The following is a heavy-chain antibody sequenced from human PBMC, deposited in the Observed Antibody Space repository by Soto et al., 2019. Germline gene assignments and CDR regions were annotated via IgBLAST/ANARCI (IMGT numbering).Heavy chain of an antibody. J-gene: IGHJ4*02. Sequence: QVQLVQSGAEVKRPGSSVKVSCKASGDTFTFYSINWVRQAPGLGLEWMGRINPILSMSNYAQRFQARVTMTEDKSTSTAYMELSSLRSEDTAIYYCASSYGSGYRAFDYWGQGALVTVSS. CDR2: INPILSMS. CDR1: GDTFTFYS. CDR3: ASSYGSGYRAFDY. D-gene: IGHD3-10*01. V-gene: IGHV1-69*02.